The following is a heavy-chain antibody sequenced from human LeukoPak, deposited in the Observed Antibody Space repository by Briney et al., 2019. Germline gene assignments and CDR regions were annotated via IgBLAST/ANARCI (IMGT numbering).Heavy chain of an antibody. CDR3: ARVSYDFWSGHGGDYYYYMDV. J-gene: IGHJ6*03. Sequence: ASVKVSCKPSGGTFSSYAIRWGRQAPGQGLEWMGGIIPIFGTANYAQKFQGRVTITTDESTSTAYMELSSLRSEDTAVYYCARVSYDFWSGHGGDYYYYMDVWGKGTTVTVSS. V-gene: IGHV1-69*05. CDR2: IIPIFGTA. D-gene: IGHD3-3*01. CDR1: GGTFSSYA.